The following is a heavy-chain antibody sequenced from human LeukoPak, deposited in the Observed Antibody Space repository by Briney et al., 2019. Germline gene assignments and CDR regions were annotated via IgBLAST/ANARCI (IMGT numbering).Heavy chain of an antibody. CDR1: GGSISSLY. CDR3: ARGHSPVTTKVSYFQH. D-gene: IGHD4-17*01. CDR2: IYYTGST. Sequence: SETLSLTCSVSGGSISSLYWSWIRQPPGKGLEWIGYIYYTGSTNYNPSLKSRVTILVDTSKNQFSLKLSSVTAADTAVYYCARGHSPVTTKVSYFQHWGQGTLVTVSS. J-gene: IGHJ1*01. V-gene: IGHV4-59*12.